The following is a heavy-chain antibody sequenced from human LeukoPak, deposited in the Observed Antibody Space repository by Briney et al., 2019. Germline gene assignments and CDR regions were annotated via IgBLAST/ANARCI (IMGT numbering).Heavy chain of an antibody. CDR3: ARGSRFGEFLDY. J-gene: IGHJ4*02. CDR2: MNPNSGNT. D-gene: IGHD3-10*01. V-gene: IGHV1-8*03. CDR1: GYTFTDYY. Sequence: ASVKVSCKASGYTFTDYYMHWVRQATGQGLEWMGWMNPNSGNTGYAQKFQGRVTITRNTSISTAYMELSSLRSEDTAVYYCARGSRFGEFLDYWGQGTLVTVSS.